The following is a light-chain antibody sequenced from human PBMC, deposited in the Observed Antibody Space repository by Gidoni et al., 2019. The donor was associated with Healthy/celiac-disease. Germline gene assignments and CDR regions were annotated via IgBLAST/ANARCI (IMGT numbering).Light chain of an antibody. CDR1: QSVLYSSKNKNY. CDR3: QQYYSTLSYT. J-gene: IGKJ2*01. Sequence: DIVMTQSPDSLAVSLGERATINCKSSQSVLYSSKNKNYLAWYQQKPGQPPKLLIYWASTRESGVPDRFSGSGSGTDFTLTISSLQAEDVAVYYCQQYYSTLSYTFGQGTKLEIK. V-gene: IGKV4-1*01. CDR2: WAS.